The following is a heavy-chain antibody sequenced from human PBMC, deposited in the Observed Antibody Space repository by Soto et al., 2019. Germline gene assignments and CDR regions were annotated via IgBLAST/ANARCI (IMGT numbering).Heavy chain of an antibody. CDR2: INAGNGNT. J-gene: IGHJ5*02. Sequence: ASVKVSCKASGYTFTSSAMHWVRQAPGQRLEWMGWINAGNGNTKYSQKFQGRVTITRDTSASTAYMELSSLRSEDTAVYYCARGAPSSGWLNWFDPWGQGTLVTVSS. CDR1: GYTFTSSA. CDR3: ARGAPSSGWLNWFDP. D-gene: IGHD6-19*01. V-gene: IGHV1-3*01.